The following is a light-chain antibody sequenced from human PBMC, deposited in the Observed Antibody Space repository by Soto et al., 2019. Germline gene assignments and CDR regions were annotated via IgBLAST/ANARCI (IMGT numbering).Light chain of an antibody. Sequence: EIVLTQSPATLSLSPGERATLSCRASQSVSSYLAWFQQKPGQAPRLLIYDASNRATGIPARFSGSGSGTDFNLTISSLEPEDFALYYCQQHYNWPFTFGPGTKLDI. J-gene: IGKJ3*01. CDR2: DAS. CDR3: QQHYNWPFT. CDR1: QSVSSY. V-gene: IGKV3-11*01.